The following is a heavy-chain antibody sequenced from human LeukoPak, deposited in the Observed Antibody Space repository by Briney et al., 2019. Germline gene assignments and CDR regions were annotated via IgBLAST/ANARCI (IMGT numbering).Heavy chain of an antibody. Sequence: PSETLSLTCTVSGGSISSSSYYWGWIRQPPGKGLEWIGSIYYSGSTYYNPTLKSRVTISVDTSKNQFSLKLSSVTAADTAVYYCARHFPYYYDSSGYFDYWGQGTLVTVSS. V-gene: IGHV4-39*01. J-gene: IGHJ4*02. CDR3: ARHFPYYYDSSGYFDY. D-gene: IGHD3-22*01. CDR1: GGSISSSSYY. CDR2: IYYSGST.